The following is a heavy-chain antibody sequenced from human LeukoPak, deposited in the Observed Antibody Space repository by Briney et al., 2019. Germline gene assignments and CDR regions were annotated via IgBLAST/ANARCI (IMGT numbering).Heavy chain of an antibody. D-gene: IGHD2-21*02. CDR1: GYSFTNYW. J-gene: IGHJ3*02. CDR3: ASGAYCGGDCHSGAFDI. Sequence: GESLKISCKGSGYSFTNYWIGWVRQMPGKGLEWMGIIYPGDSDTRYSPSFQGQVTISADKSISTAYLQWRSLKASDTAMYYCASGAYCGGDCHSGAFDIWGQGTMVTVSS. CDR2: IYPGDSDT. V-gene: IGHV5-51*01.